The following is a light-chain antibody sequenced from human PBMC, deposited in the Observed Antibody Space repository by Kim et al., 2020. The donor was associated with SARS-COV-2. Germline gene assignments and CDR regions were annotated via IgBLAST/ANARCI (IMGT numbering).Light chain of an antibody. Sequence: VMMTQSPLSLPVTLGQPASISCRSSQSLVRSDGNTYLNWYQQRPGQSPKRLIYQVSKRDSGVPDRFSGSGSGTDFTLKISRVEAEDVGIYFCMQGALGYTFGQGTKLEI. CDR3: MQGALGYT. V-gene: IGKV2-30*02. J-gene: IGKJ2*01. CDR2: QVS. CDR1: QSLVRSDGNTY.